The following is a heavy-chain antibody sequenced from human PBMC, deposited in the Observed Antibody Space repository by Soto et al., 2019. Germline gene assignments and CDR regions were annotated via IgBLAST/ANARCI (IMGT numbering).Heavy chain of an antibody. CDR2: MSYDGTDK. CDR1: GFDFSDHG. CDR3: AKDEGRFLRNYFNYGIDV. Sequence: PGGSLRLSCAASGFDFSDHGMHWVRQAPGEGLEWVTVMSYDGTDKYYKESVKGRFTTSRDNSKKTLYLQIDSLRVEDTAVYYCAKDEGRFLRNYFNYGIDVWGLGTTVTVSS. J-gene: IGHJ6*02. D-gene: IGHD3-3*01. V-gene: IGHV3-33*03.